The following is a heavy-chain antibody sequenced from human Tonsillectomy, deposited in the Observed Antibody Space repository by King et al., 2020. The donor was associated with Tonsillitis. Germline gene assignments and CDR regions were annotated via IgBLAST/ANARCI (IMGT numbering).Heavy chain of an antibody. CDR1: GFTFSNYA. V-gene: IGHV3-30-3*01. Sequence: VQLVESGGGVVQPGRSLRLSCAASGFTFSNYAMHWVRQAPGKGLEWVAVISYDGSNKDYADSVKGRCTISRDNSKNTLYLQMNGLRAEDTAVYYCARRDGVLDYYYYGMDVWGQGTTVTVSS. CDR2: ISYDGSNK. D-gene: IGHD4-17*01. CDR3: ARRDGVLDYYYYGMDV. J-gene: IGHJ6*02.